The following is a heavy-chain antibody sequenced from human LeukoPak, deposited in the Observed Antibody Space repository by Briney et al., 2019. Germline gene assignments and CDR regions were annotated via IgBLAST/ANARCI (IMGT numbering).Heavy chain of an antibody. CDR3: VREDAHTYYFDF. CDR2: IKSTGDTT. Sequence: RASVKVSCKTSRYTFTSYHMHWVRQAPGQGLEWVAIIKSTGDTTVYAQKFQGRVTVTRDTSTSTVYMDLSSLSSEDTAVYYCVREDAHTYYFDFWGPGTLVTVSS. V-gene: IGHV1-46*01. CDR1: RYTFTSYH. D-gene: IGHD2-2*01. J-gene: IGHJ4*02.